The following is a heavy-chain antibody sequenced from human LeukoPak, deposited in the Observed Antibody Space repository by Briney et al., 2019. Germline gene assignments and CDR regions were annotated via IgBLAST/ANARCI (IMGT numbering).Heavy chain of an antibody. J-gene: IGHJ4*02. Sequence: SETLSLTCTVSGGSISSYYWSWIRQPPGKGLEWIGYIYYSGSTNYNPSLKSRVTISVDTSKNQFSLKLSSVTAADTAVYYCARGLASYDTYIDYWGQGTLVTVSS. CDR3: ARGLASYDTYIDY. CDR1: GGSISSYY. V-gene: IGHV4-59*01. D-gene: IGHD3-9*01. CDR2: IYYSGST.